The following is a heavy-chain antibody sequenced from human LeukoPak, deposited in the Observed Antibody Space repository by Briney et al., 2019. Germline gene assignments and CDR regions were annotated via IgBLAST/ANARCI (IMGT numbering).Heavy chain of an antibody. V-gene: IGHV4-59*01. J-gene: IGHJ4*02. CDR3: ARQGRGYGGTFDY. CDR2: IYYSGST. CDR1: GGSISSYY. Sequence: SETLSLTCTVSGGSISSYYWSWIRQPPGKGLEWIGYIYYSGSTNYNPSLKSRVTISVDTSKNQFPLKLSSVTAADTAVYYCARQGRGYGGTFDYWGQGTLVTVSS. D-gene: IGHD3-16*01.